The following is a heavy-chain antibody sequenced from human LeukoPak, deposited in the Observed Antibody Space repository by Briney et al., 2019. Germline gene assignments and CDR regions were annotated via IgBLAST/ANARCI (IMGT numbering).Heavy chain of an antibody. D-gene: IGHD3-22*01. CDR1: GGSISSGDYY. CDR2: IYYSGST. CDR3: ARVGVTDAFDI. V-gene: IGHV4-30-4*01. Sequence: PSETLSLTCTVSGGSISSGDYYWSWIRQPPGKGLEWIGYIYYSGSTYYNPPLKSRVTISVDTSKNQFSLKLSSVTAADTAVYYCARVGVTDAFDIWGQGTMVTVSS. J-gene: IGHJ3*02.